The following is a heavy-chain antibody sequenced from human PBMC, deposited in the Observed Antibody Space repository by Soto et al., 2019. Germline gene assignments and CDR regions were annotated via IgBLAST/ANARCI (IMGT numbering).Heavy chain of an antibody. Sequence: SYTLSLTCTVSGAAISNQYRSWILQPPGKGLEWIGYIYHSGSTKYNPSLKSRVTMSLDTPKNQFSLKLNSVTASETAVYYCATRPPGVSWFPYCDYWGQGALVTVPQ. J-gene: IGHJ4*02. CDR3: ATRPPGVSWFPYCDY. D-gene: IGHD3-9*01. V-gene: IGHV4-59*07. CDR1: GAAISNQY. CDR2: IYHSGST.